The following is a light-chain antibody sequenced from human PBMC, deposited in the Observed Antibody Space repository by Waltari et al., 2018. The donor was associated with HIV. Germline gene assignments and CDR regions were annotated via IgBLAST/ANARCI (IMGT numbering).Light chain of an antibody. V-gene: IGLV1-40*01. Sequence: QSVLTQPPSVYGAPGQRVTISCTGSSSTIGAGYDVHWYQQLPGTAPKLLIYGNSNRPSGVPDRFSGSKSGTSASLAITGLQAEDEADYYCQSYDSSLSALFGGGTKLTVL. CDR1: SSTIGAGYD. J-gene: IGLJ2*01. CDR2: GNS. CDR3: QSYDSSLSAL.